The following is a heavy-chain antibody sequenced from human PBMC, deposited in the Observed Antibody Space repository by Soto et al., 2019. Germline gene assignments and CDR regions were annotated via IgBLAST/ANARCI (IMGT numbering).Heavy chain of an antibody. CDR1: GGTFGNSA. CDR2: ISPIFPTP. J-gene: IGHJ6*02. V-gene: IGHV1-69*12. CDR3: ARDKDRQQTGGNYYCSMDV. Sequence: QVQLVQSGAEVKKPGSSVTVSCKASGGTFGNSAISWVRQAPGQGLEWMGGISPIFPTPDYAQKFNGRVTMTADDSTTTAYMELTSLRSEDTAVYYCARDKDRQQTGGNYYCSMDVWGQGTTVTV. D-gene: IGHD1-26*01.